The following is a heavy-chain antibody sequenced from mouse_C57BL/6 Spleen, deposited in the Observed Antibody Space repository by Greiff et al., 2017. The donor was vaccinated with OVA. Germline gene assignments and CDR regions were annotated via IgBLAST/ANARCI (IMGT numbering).Heavy chain of an antibody. V-gene: IGHV5-17*01. J-gene: IGHJ3*01. CDR2: ISSGSSTI. Sequence: DVHLVESGGGLVKPGGSLKLSCAASGFTFSDYGMHWVRQAPEKGLEWVAYISSGSSTIYYADTVKGRFTISRDNAKNTLFLQMTSLRSEDTAMYYCARAANWVFAYWGQGTLVTVSA. CDR1: GFTFSDYG. CDR3: ARAANWVFAY. D-gene: IGHD4-1*01.